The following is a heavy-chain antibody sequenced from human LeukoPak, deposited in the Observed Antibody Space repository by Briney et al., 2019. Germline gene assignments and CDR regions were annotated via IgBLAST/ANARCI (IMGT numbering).Heavy chain of an antibody. V-gene: IGHV1-24*01. D-gene: IGHD6-13*01. Sequence: ASVKVSCKVSGYTLTELSMHWVRQAPGKGLEWMGGFDPEDGETIYAQKFQGRVTMTEDTSTDTAYMELSSLRSEDTAVYYRATAGHSGSWTGGYFDYWGQGTLVTVSS. CDR1: GYTLTELS. J-gene: IGHJ4*02. CDR3: ATAGHSGSWTGGYFDY. CDR2: FDPEDGET.